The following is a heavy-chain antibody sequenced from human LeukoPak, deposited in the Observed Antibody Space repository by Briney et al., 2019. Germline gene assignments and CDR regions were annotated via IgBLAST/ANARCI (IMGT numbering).Heavy chain of an antibody. J-gene: IGHJ3*02. CDR2: IYHSGST. CDR3: ARDQVTSAFDI. V-gene: IGHV4-38-2*02. D-gene: IGHD5-18*01. CDR1: GYSISSGYY. Sequence: SVTLSLTCTVSGYSISSGYYWGWIRQPPGKGLEWIGSIYHSGSTYYNPSLKSRVTISVDTSKNQFSLKLSSVTAADTAVYYCARDQVTSAFDIWGQGTMVTVSS.